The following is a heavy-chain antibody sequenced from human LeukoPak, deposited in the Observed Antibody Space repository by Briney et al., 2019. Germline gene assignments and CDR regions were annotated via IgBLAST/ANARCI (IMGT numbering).Heavy chain of an antibody. Sequence: SQTLSPTCVISGDSVSGSSVAWTWIRQSPSRGLEWLGRTYYRSKWYNDYAVSVKSRVTINPDTSKNQFSLQLNSVTPEDTAVYYCARELLTGTTFYMDVWGKGTTVTVSS. CDR2: TYYRSKWYN. CDR1: GDSVSGSSVA. D-gene: IGHD1-7*01. V-gene: IGHV6-1*01. J-gene: IGHJ6*03. CDR3: ARELLTGTTFYMDV.